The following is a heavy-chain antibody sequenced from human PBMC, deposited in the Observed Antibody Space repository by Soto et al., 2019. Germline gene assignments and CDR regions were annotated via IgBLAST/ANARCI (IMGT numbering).Heavy chain of an antibody. CDR2: INHSGST. Sequence: PSETLSLTCAVYGGSFSGYYWSWIRQPPGKGLEWIGEINHSGSTNYNPSLKSRVTISVDTSKNQFSLKLSSVTAADTAVYYCARDCGWYFDYWGQGTLVTVSS. V-gene: IGHV4-34*01. CDR1: GGSFSGYY. J-gene: IGHJ4*02. CDR3: ARDCGWYFDY. D-gene: IGHD6-19*01.